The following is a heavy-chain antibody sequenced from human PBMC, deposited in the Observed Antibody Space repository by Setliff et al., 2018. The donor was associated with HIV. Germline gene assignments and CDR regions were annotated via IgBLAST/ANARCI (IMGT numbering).Heavy chain of an antibody. Sequence: AGGSLRLSCAASGFTFTFSTYTMNWVRQAPGKGLEWVSSINGDSTFIYYADSVKGRFTISRDNAKNSLYLQMNSLRAEDTAVYYCARGVATNLDPWGQGSLVTVSS. CDR1: GFTFTFSTYT. CDR2: INGDSTFI. D-gene: IGHD5-12*01. J-gene: IGHJ5*02. CDR3: ARGVATNLDP. V-gene: IGHV3-21*01.